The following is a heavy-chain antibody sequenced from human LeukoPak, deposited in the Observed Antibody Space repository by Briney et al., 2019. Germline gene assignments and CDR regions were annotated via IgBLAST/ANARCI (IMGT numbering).Heavy chain of an antibody. CDR2: ISGSGPST. V-gene: IGHV3-53*01. D-gene: IGHD3-22*01. CDR3: ARLPTFYYDSSHYHYDY. Sequence: AGGSLRLPCAASGFTVSSNYMSWVRQAPGKGLEWASSISGSGPSTDYADSVKGRFTISRDKSKNTLYLQMNSLRAEDTAVYYCARLPTFYYDSSHYHYDYWGQGTLVTVSS. J-gene: IGHJ4*02. CDR1: GFTVSSNY.